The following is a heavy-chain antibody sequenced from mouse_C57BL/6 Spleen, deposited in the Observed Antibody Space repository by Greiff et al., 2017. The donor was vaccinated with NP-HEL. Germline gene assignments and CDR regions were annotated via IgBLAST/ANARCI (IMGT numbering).Heavy chain of an antibody. D-gene: IGHD1-1*01. J-gene: IGHJ3*01. CDR2: IDRSDSET. Sequence: QVQLQQPGAELVRPGSSVKLSCKASGYTFTSYWMHWVKQRPIQGLEWIGNIDRSDSETHYNQKFKDKATLTVDKSSSTAYMQLSSLTSEDSAVYYCARVGSSAWFAYWGQGTLVTVSA. V-gene: IGHV1-52*01. CDR1: GYTFTSYW. CDR3: ARVGSSAWFAY.